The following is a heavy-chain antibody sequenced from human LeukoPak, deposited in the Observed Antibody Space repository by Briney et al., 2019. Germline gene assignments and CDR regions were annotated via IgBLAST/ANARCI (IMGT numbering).Heavy chain of an antibody. Sequence: PGGSLRLSCAASGFTFSDYYMTWIRQAPGKGLECISYSTERGSAIYYADSVKGRFTISRDNAKNSLYLQMNSLRAEDTAVYYCAKGYGWEASYYYYYMDVWGKGTTVTISS. J-gene: IGHJ6*03. CDR3: AKGYGWEASYYYYYMDV. D-gene: IGHD1-26*01. V-gene: IGHV3-11*04. CDR1: GFTFSDYY. CDR2: STERGSAI.